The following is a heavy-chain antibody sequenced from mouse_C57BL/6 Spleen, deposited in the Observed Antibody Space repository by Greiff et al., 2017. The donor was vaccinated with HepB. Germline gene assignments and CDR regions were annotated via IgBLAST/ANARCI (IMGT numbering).Heavy chain of an antibody. J-gene: IGHJ4*01. CDR1: GYTFTSYW. CDR2: IYPGSGST. V-gene: IGHV1-55*01. CDR3: ARLYYGSSLYYAMDY. D-gene: IGHD1-1*01. Sequence: VQLQQPGAELVKPGASVKMSCKASGYTFTSYWITWVKQRPGQGLEWIGDIYPGSGSTNYNEKFKSKATLTVDTSSSTAYVQLSSLTSEDSAVYYCARLYYGSSLYYAMDYWGQGTSVTVSS.